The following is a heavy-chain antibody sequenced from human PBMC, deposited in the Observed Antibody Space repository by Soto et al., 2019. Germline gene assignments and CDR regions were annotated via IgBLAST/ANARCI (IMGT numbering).Heavy chain of an antibody. V-gene: IGHV4-34*01. CDR3: ARDVGVAEGWFDP. Sequence: QVQLQQWGAGLLKPSETLSLTCAVYGGSFSGYYWSWIHQPPGKGLEWIGEINHSGSTNYNPSLKSRVTISVDTSKNQFSLKLSSVTAADTAVYYCARDVGVAEGWFDPWGQGTLVTVSS. J-gene: IGHJ5*02. D-gene: IGHD6-19*01. CDR1: GGSFSGYY. CDR2: INHSGST.